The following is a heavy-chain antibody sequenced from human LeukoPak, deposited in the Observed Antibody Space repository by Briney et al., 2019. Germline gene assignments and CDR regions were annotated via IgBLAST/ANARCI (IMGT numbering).Heavy chain of an antibody. J-gene: IGHJ4*02. CDR2: ISYDGSNK. CDR3: ARDQLAYSGYDTLFDY. D-gene: IGHD5-12*01. CDR1: GFTFNSYA. V-gene: IGHV3-30*04. Sequence: GRSLRLSCAASGFTFNSYAIHWVRQAPGKGLEWVAVISYDGSNKYYADSVKGRFTISRDKSKNTLYLQLNSLRPEDTAVYYCARDQLAYSGYDTLFDYWGQGTLVTVSS.